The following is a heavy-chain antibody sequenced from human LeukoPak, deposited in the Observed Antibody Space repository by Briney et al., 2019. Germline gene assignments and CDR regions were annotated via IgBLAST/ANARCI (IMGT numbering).Heavy chain of an antibody. J-gene: IGHJ2*01. CDR1: GGSISSYY. CDR3: ARVEEFGYCSGGSCYSNWYFDL. CDR2: IYYSGST. Sequence: PSETLSLTCTVSGGSISSYYWSWIRQPPGKGLEWIGYIYYSGSTNYNPSLKSRVTISVDTSKNQFSLKLSSVTAADTAVYYCARVEEFGYCSGGSCYSNWYFDLWGRGTLVTVSS. D-gene: IGHD2-15*01. V-gene: IGHV4-59*01.